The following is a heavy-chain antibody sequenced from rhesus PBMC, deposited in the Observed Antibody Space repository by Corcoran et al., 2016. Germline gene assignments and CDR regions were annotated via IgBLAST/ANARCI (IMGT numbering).Heavy chain of an antibody. Sequence: QLQLQESGPGLVKPSETLSVTCAVSGGSISSSYWSWIRQAPGKGLEWIGYIYGSGSSTNYNPSLKSRVTLSVDTSKNQLSLKLSSVTTADTAVYYCARVTTVSVDYWGQGVLVTVSS. V-gene: IGHV4-169*01. CDR2: IYGSGSST. D-gene: IGHD4-23*01. CDR3: ARVTTVSVDY. J-gene: IGHJ4*01. CDR1: GGSISSSY.